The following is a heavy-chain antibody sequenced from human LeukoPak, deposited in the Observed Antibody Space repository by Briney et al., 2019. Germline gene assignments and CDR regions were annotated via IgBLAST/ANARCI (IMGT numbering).Heavy chain of an antibody. CDR3: AKAPISGGWYYYVDS. Sequence: GGSLILSCAASGFTFSSYGMHWVRQAPGKGLEWVAVISYDGGNKYYADSVKGRFTISRDNSKNTLYLQMNSLRAEDTAVFYCAKAPISGGWYYYVDSWGQGTLVTVSS. CDR1: GFTFSSYG. V-gene: IGHV3-30*18. CDR2: ISYDGGNK. J-gene: IGHJ4*02. D-gene: IGHD6-19*01.